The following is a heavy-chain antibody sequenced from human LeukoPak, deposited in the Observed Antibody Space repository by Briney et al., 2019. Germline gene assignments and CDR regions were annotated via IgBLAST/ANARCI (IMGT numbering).Heavy chain of an antibody. CDR3: TRDYSYDSSGYSDY. Sequence: SETLSLTCTVSGGSIRSSSSSYWGWIRQPPGKGLEWIGSLYYSGTIYYNPSLKSRVTISVDTSKNQFSLKLSAVTAADTAVYYCTRDYSYDSSGYSDYWGQGTLVTVSS. CDR2: LYYSGTI. V-gene: IGHV4-39*02. D-gene: IGHD3-22*01. J-gene: IGHJ4*02. CDR1: GGSIRSSSSSY.